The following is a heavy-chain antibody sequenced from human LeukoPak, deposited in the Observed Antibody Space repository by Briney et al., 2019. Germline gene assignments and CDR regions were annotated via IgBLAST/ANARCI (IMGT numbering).Heavy chain of an antibody. CDR1: GFSFSTYD. J-gene: IGHJ4*02. V-gene: IGHV3-23*01. CDR2: ITANTRGRIT. CDR3: ARDYDFWSGYYSPTRGYFGY. Sequence: PGGSLRLSCVTSGFSFSTYDMSWVRQAPGKGLEWVSGITANTRGRITYYADSVKGRFTISRDSSKDTLYLQMNSLRAEDAAVYFCARDYDFWSGYYSPTRGYFGYWGQGTLVTVSS. D-gene: IGHD3-3*01.